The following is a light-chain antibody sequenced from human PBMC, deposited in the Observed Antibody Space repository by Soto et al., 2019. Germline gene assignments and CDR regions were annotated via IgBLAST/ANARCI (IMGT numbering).Light chain of an antibody. CDR3: MQDTHPFT. Sequence: DVVMTQSPLSLPFTLGGPSSSSWVARQILVYSDGNTYLNWFQQRPGQSPRRLIYKVSNRDSGVPDRFSGSGSGTDFTLKISRVEAEDVGVYYCMQDTHPFTFGQGTRLEIK. CDR2: KVS. V-gene: IGKV2-30*01. J-gene: IGKJ5*01. CDR1: QILVYSDGNTY.